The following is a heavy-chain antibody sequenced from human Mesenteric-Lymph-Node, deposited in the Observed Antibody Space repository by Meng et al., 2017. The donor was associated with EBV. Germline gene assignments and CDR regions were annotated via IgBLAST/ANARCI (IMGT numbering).Heavy chain of an antibody. CDR2: INPNSGET. CDR1: GYSLSSYG. Sequence: QQVQADAQVKKPGGSVEGSCKASGYSLSSYGISWVREAPGQGLEWMGRINPNSGETIYAQKFQGRVTMTRVTSITTAYMELSSLISDDTAVYYCAVHDYDDSVAFSFDYWGQGTLVTVSS. D-gene: IGHD4-17*01. V-gene: IGHV1-2*06. J-gene: IGHJ4*02. CDR3: AVHDYDDSVAFSFDY.